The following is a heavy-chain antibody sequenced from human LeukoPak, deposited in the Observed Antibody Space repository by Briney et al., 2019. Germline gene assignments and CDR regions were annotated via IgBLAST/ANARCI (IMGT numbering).Heavy chain of an antibody. J-gene: IGHJ4*02. D-gene: IGHD5-18*01. CDR3: ARERKIHYYFDY. Sequence: SETLTLTCTVSGGSISSSSYYWGWIRQPPGKGLEWIGSIYYSGSTYYNPSLKNRVTISVDTSKNQFSLKLSSVTAADTAVYYCARERKIHYYFDYWGQGTLVTVSS. CDR2: IYYSGST. CDR1: GGSISSSSYY. V-gene: IGHV4-39*07.